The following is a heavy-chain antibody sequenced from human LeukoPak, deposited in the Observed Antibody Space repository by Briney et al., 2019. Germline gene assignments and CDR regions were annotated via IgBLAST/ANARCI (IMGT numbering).Heavy chain of an antibody. CDR2: MYMSGST. CDR1: GGSISSYY. V-gene: IGHV4-4*07. Sequence: SETLSLTCTVAGGSISSYYWNLIRQPVGKGLEWIGRMYMSGSTNYNPSLKSRVTMSLDTSTNQVSLILSSVTAADTAVYYCARERSTTVNTYYFDSWGQGTLVSVSS. J-gene: IGHJ4*02. D-gene: IGHD4-17*01. CDR3: ARERSTTVNTYYFDS.